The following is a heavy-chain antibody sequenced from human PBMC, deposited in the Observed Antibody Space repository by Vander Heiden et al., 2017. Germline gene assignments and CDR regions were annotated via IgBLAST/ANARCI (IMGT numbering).Heavy chain of an antibody. CDR1: GGSISRSNW. CDR3: ARGFGFWSGYYTTFDY. D-gene: IGHD3-3*01. Sequence: QVQLQESGPGLVTPSGTLSLTCAVSGGSISRSNWCSWVRQPPGKGLEWIGEIYHSGSTNYNPSLKSRVTISVDKSKNQFSLKLSSVTAADTAVYYCARGFGFWSGYYTTFDYWGQGTLVTVSS. CDR2: IYHSGST. V-gene: IGHV4-4*02. J-gene: IGHJ4*02.